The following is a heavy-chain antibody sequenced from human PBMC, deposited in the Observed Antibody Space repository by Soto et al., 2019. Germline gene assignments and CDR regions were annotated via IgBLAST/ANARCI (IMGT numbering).Heavy chain of an antibody. V-gene: IGHV3-23*01. D-gene: IGHD6-19*01. CDR2: ISGSGGST. CDR1: GFTFSSYA. J-gene: IGHJ4*02. CDR3: AKEGEHSSGWANFDY. Sequence: EVQLLESGGGLVQPGGSLRLSCAPSGFTFSSYAMSWVRQAPGKGLEWVLAISGSGGSTYYADSVKGRFTISRDNSKNTLYLQMNSLRAEDTAVYYCAKEGEHSSGWANFDYWGQGTLVTVSS.